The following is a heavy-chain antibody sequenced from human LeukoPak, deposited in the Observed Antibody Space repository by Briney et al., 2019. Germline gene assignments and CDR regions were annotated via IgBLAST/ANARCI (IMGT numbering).Heavy chain of an antibody. V-gene: IGHV3-30-3*01. CDR2: ISYDGSNK. D-gene: IGHD3-16*01. Sequence: GGSLRLSCAASGFTFSSYAMHWVRQAPGKGLEWVAVISYDGSNKYYADSVKGRFTISRDNSKNTLYLQMNSLRSDDTAVYYCARFRQGLYWGQGTLVTVSS. CDR3: ARFRQGLY. CDR1: GFTFSSYA. J-gene: IGHJ4*02.